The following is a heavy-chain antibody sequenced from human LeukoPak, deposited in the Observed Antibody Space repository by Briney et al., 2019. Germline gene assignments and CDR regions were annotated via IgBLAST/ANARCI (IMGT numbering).Heavy chain of an antibody. CDR3: ARRVEEWQLDY. CDR1: GFTFRSYW. CDR2: IKQDGSDK. J-gene: IGHJ4*02. V-gene: IGHV3-7*01. D-gene: IGHD3-3*01. Sequence: GGSLRLSCAASGFTFRSYWVNWIRQAPGKGLEWVANIKQDGSDKYYVDSVKGRFTISRDNAQNSLYLQMNSLRAEDTAVYYCARRVEEWQLDYWGQGTLVTVSS.